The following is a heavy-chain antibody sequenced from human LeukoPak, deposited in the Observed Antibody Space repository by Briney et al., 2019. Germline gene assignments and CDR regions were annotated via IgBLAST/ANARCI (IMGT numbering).Heavy chain of an antibody. CDR1: GGSFSGYY. J-gene: IGHJ6*03. V-gene: IGHV4-34*01. CDR2: INHSGST. Sequence: SETLSLTCAVYGGSFSGYYWSWIRQPPGKGLEWVGEINHSGSTNYNPSLKSRVTISVDTSKNQFSLKLSSVTAADTAVYYCASPPLVGATSYYYTDVWGKGTTVTVSS. CDR3: ASPPLVGATSYYYTDV. D-gene: IGHD1-26*01.